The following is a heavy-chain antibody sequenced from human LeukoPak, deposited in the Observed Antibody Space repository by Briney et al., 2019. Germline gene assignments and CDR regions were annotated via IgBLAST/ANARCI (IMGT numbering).Heavy chain of an antibody. Sequence: QAGGSLRLSCAASGFTFSRFWMNWVRQAPGRGLEWVANIDQSGGRNNYVDSVKGRFTISRDNAKKSLFLEMSSLRDDDTAVYFCARDVEGGNFDIWGQGTTVTVSS. J-gene: IGHJ3*02. D-gene: IGHD3-16*01. CDR2: IDQSGGRN. V-gene: IGHV3-7*05. CDR3: ARDVEGGNFDI. CDR1: GFTFSRFW.